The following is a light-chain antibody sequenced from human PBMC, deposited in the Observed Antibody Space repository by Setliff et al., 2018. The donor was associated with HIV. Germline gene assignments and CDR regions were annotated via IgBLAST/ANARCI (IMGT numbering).Light chain of an antibody. CDR1: SSDVGSYKY. Sequence: QSVLTQPASVSGSPGQSITISCTGTSSDVGSYKYVSWFQQHPGKVPKVMIYDVSNRPSGVSNRFSGSKSGNTASLTISGLQAEDEADYYCNSFTGSSTYVFGTGTKVTVL. J-gene: IGLJ1*01. CDR3: NSFTGSSTYV. CDR2: DVS. V-gene: IGLV2-14*03.